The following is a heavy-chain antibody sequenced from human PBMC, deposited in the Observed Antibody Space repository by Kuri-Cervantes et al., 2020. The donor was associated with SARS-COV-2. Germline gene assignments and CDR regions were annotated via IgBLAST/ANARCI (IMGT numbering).Heavy chain of an antibody. CDR3: AHYMAVAGRGPAEYLQH. J-gene: IGHJ1*01. CDR1: GFSLSTSGVG. CDR2: IYWDDDK. D-gene: IGHD6-19*01. Sequence: SGPTLVKPTQTLTLTCTFSGFSLSTSGVGVGWIRQPPGKALEWLAIIYWDDDKRYSPSLKSRLTITKDTSKNQVVLTTTNMDPVDTATYYCAHYMAVAGRGPAEYLQHWGQGTLVTVSS. V-gene: IGHV2-5*02.